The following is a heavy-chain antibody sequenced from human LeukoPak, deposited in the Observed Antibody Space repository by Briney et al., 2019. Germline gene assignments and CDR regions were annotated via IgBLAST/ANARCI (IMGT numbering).Heavy chain of an antibody. CDR1: GFTFSTYG. Sequence: GRSLRLSCEAAGFTFSTYGMHWVRQAPGKGLEWVAVIWYDGSNKNYADSVKGRFTISRDNAKNSLFLQMNSLRAEDTAVYYCSRLRGYSYGYGDYWGQGTLVTVSS. CDR3: SRLRGYSYGYGDY. D-gene: IGHD5-18*01. J-gene: IGHJ4*02. CDR2: IWYDGSNK. V-gene: IGHV3-33*03.